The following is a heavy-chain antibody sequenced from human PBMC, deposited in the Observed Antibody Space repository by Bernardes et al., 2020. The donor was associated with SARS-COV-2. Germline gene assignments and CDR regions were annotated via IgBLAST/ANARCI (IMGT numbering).Heavy chain of an antibody. J-gene: IGHJ4*02. CDR2: IKSKTDGGTT. CDR3: TTGAEIYYDSSGFSYYFDF. V-gene: IGHV3-15*07. D-gene: IGHD3-22*01. Sequence: GSLRLSCAASGFTFSNAWMNWVRQAPGKGLEWVGRIKSKTDGGTTDYAAPVKGRFTISGDDSKNTMYLQMNSLKTEDTAVYYCTTGAEIYYDSSGFSYYFDFWGQGTLVTVSS. CDR1: GFTFSNAW.